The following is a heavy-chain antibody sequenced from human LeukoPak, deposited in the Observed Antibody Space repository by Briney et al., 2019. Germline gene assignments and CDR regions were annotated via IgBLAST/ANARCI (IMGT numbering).Heavy chain of an antibody. V-gene: IGHV3-21*01. CDR3: ARAYCGGDCYTFDY. D-gene: IGHD2-21*02. Sequence: PGGSLRLSCAASGFTFSSYSMNWVRQAPGKGLEWVSSISSSSSYIYYADSVKGRFTISRDNAKNSLYLQMNSLRAEDTAVYYCARAYCGGDCYTFDYWAQGTLVTVSS. CDR1: GFTFSSYS. CDR2: ISSSSSYI. J-gene: IGHJ4*02.